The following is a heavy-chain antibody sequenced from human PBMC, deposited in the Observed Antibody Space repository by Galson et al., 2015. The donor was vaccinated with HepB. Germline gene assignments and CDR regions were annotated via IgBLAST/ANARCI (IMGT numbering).Heavy chain of an antibody. J-gene: IGHJ4*02. CDR3: ARDGGFTIFGVVDMRAFDY. V-gene: IGHV7-4-1*02. D-gene: IGHD3-3*01. CDR1: GYTFTPHA. Sequence: SVKVSCKASGYTFTPHAIHWVRQAPGQGLEWMGWINTNNGNPTYAQGFTGRFVFSLDTSVSTAYLQISSLKAEDTAVYYCARDGGFTIFGVVDMRAFDYWGQGTLVTVSS. CDR2: INTNNGNP.